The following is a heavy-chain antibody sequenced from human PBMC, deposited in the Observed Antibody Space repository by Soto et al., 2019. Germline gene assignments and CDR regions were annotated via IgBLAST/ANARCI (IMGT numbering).Heavy chain of an antibody. CDR3: ARDNILGILYGGMDV. Sequence: SETLSLTCTVSGDSISSGDYYWSWIRQPPGKGLEWIGYIYYSGSTYYNTSLKSRVTISVDTSKNQFSLKLSSVTAADTAVYYCARDNILGILYGGMDVWGQGTTVTVSS. CDR2: IYYSGST. V-gene: IGHV4-30-4*01. J-gene: IGHJ6*02. D-gene: IGHD3-3*01. CDR1: GDSISSGDYY.